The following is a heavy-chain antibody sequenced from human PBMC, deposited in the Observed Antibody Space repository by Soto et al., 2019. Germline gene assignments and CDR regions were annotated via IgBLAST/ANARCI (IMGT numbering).Heavy chain of an antibody. D-gene: IGHD4-4*01. Sequence: ASVKVSCKASGYTFTSYGMSWVRQAPGQGLEWMGWISAYNGNTNYAQKLQGRVTMTTDTSTSTAYMELRSLRSVDTAVYYCARDRTVTHYYYYYMDVWGKGTTVTVSS. J-gene: IGHJ6*03. CDR3: ARDRTVTHYYYYYMDV. CDR1: GYTFTSYG. V-gene: IGHV1-18*01. CDR2: ISAYNGNT.